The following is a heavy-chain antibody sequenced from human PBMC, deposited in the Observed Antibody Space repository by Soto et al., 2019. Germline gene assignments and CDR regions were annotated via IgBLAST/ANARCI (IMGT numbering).Heavy chain of an antibody. CDR2: TGSGTGPG. V-gene: IGHV1-69*06. J-gene: IGHJ4*02. CDR1: GGSLSTNP. D-gene: IGHD2-15*01. Sequence: QVQLVQSGTEVKKPGSSVKVSYKTSGGSLSTNPISWVRQAPGQGLEWMGGTGSGTGPGNHAQKFQGRLTVTADKSTGTVYMELTNLSSEDTAVYYCARRDSGGFFRFFDSWGQGTLVTVSS. CDR3: ARRDSGGFFRFFDS.